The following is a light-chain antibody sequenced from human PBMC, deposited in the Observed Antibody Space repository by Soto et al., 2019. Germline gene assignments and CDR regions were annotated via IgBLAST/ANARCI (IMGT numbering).Light chain of an antibody. Sequence: EIVLTQSPGTLSLSPGERATLSCRASQSVSSNYIAWYQQRPGQTPSLLIYGASTRATGIPDRFSGSGSGTHFTLTISRLEPGDFAVYYCQHFGGTTFTFGQGTRLEIK. V-gene: IGKV3-20*01. J-gene: IGKJ5*01. CDR3: QHFGGTTFT. CDR1: QSVSSNY. CDR2: GAS.